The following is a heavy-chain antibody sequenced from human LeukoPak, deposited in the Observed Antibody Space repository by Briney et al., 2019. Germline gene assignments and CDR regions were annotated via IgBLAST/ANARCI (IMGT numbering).Heavy chain of an antibody. CDR3: ARLEWELNFDY. J-gene: IGHJ4*02. V-gene: IGHV4-59*08. CDR2: IYYSGST. Sequence: SETLSLTCTVSGGSISTYYWNWIRQSLEKGLEWIGNIYYSGSTNYNPSLKSRVTISVDTSKNQFSLKLSSVTAADTAVYYCARLEWELNFDYWGQGTLVTVSS. D-gene: IGHD1-26*01. CDR1: GGSISTYY.